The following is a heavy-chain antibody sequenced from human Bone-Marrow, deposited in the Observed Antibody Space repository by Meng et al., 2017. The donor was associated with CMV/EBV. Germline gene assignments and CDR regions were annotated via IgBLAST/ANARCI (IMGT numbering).Heavy chain of an antibody. CDR1: GFTFKTFT. CDR3: ARVEDTAYRGRGAFDI. Sequence: GGSLRLSCAASGFTFKTFTMSWVRQAPGKGLEWVSSINPDSDYIYYADSVKGRFTISRDNAKNSLYLQMNGLRAEDTAVYYCARVEDTAYRGRGAFDIWGQGTMVTVSS. CDR2: INPDSDYI. D-gene: IGHD5-18*01. V-gene: IGHV3-21*01. J-gene: IGHJ3*02.